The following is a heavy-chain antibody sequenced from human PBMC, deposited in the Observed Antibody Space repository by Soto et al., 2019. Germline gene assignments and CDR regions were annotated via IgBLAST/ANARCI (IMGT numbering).Heavy chain of an antibody. V-gene: IGHV4-31*03. CDR2: IYYSGST. Sequence: PSETLSLTCTVSGGSISSGGYYWSWIRQHPGKGLEWIGYIYYSGSTYYNPSLKSRVTISVDTSKNQFSLKLSSVTAADTAVYYCARVPLPRASSGYLAAFDIWGKGTMVTVSS. CDR3: ARVPLPRASSGYLAAFDI. CDR1: GGSISSGGYY. D-gene: IGHD3-22*01. J-gene: IGHJ3*02.